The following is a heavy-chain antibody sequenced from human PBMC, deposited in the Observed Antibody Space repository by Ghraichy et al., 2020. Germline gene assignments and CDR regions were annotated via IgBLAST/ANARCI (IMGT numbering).Heavy chain of an antibody. J-gene: IGHJ4*02. D-gene: IGHD1-26*01. CDR3: ARDSPHSGTYHYFDD. V-gene: IGHV3-7*01. CDR2: INQDGSDK. Sequence: GGSLRLSCAASGFTFSGYWMTWVRQAPGKGLEWVADINQDGSDKYYVDSVKGRFTISRDNAKNSLHLQMNSLRAEDTAVYYCARDSPHSGTYHYFDDWGQGTLVTVSS. CDR1: GFTFSGYW.